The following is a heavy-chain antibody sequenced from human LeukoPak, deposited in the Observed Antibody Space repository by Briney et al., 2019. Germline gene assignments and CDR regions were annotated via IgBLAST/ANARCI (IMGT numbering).Heavy chain of an antibody. J-gene: IGHJ5*02. V-gene: IGHV1-2*02. D-gene: IGHD6-13*01. CDR3: ATPSSSSWYGFDP. Sequence: GASVKVSCKASGYTFTSYYMHWVRQAPGQGLEWMGWIDPNSGGTNYAQKFQGRVTMTRDTSISTAYMELSRLTSADTAVYRCATPSSSSWYGFDPWGQGTLVTVSS. CDR1: GYTFTSYY. CDR2: IDPNSGGT.